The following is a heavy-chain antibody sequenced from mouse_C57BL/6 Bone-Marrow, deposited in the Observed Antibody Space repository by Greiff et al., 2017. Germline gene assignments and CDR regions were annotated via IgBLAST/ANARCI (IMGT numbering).Heavy chain of an antibody. CDR3: ARASYDYDDGWYFDV. CDR2: ISGGGGNT. CDR1: GFTFSSYT. V-gene: IGHV5-9*01. Sequence: EVQLVESGGGLVKPGGSLKLSCAASGFTFSSYTMSWVRQTPEKGLEWVATISGGGGNTYYPDSVKGRFTISRDNAKNTLYLQMSSLRSEDTALYYCARASYDYDDGWYFDVWGTGTTVTVSS. D-gene: IGHD2-4*01. J-gene: IGHJ1*03.